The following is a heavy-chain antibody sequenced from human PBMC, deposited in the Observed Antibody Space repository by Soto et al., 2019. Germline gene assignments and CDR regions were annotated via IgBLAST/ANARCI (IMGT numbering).Heavy chain of an antibody. J-gene: IGHJ5*02. D-gene: IGHD2-15*01. CDR1: GGTFSSYA. V-gene: IGHV1-69*01. Sequence: QVQLVQSGAEVKKPGSSVKVSCKASGGTFSSYAISWVRQAPGQGLEWMGGIIPIFGTANYAQKLQGRVKITADESTSTAYRELSSMRAEDTAVYYCASDGPCGSGCSCYSSAWGQGTLVTVSS. CDR3: ASDGPCGSGCSCYSSA. CDR2: IIPIFGTA.